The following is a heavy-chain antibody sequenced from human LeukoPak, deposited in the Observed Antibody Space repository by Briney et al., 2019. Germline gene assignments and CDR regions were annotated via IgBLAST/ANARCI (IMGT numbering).Heavy chain of an antibody. Sequence: GASVKVSCKASGYTFTSYYMRWVRQAPGQGLEWMGIINPSGGSTSYAQKFQGRVTMTRDTSTSTVYMELSSLRSEDTAVYYCARDGMHYYYDSSGYYSNLYFDYWGQGSLVTVSS. CDR2: INPSGGST. CDR1: GYTFTSYY. V-gene: IGHV1-46*01. D-gene: IGHD3-22*01. CDR3: ARDGMHYYYDSSGYYSNLYFDY. J-gene: IGHJ4*02.